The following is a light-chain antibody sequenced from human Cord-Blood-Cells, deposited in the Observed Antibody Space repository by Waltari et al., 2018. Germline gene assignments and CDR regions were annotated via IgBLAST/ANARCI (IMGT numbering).Light chain of an antibody. CDR3: SSYTSSSTV. V-gene: IGLV2-14*01. CDR2: DVS. Sequence: QSALTQPASVSGSPGQSITISRTGTSSYVGGANYVSWYQQHPGKAPKLMIYDVSKRPSGVSNRFSGSKSGNTASLTISGLQAEDEADYYCSSYTSSSTVFGGGTKLTVL. J-gene: IGLJ3*02. CDR1: SSYVGGANY.